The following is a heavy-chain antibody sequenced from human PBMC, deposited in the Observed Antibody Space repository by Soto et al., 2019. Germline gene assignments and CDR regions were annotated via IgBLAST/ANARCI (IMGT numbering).Heavy chain of an antibody. CDR3: ERDGSGQQWLTQLDS. CDR1: GYTFGAYG. Sequence: QVQVVQSGAEVKKPGASVKVSCKASGYTFGAYGITWVRQATGQGLEYMGWISAYNENTNFAQKFQDRITMTTDTSTSTAYMEVRRLRYDNTALYYCERDGSGQQWLTQLDSWGQGTLVTV. J-gene: IGHJ4*02. CDR2: ISAYNENT. V-gene: IGHV1-18*01. D-gene: IGHD6-19*01.